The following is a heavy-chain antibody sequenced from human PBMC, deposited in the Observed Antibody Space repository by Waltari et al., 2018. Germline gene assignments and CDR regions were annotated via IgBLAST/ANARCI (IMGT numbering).Heavy chain of an antibody. CDR1: GFTFSSFW. J-gene: IGHJ6*02. CDR2: ISSDASDT. Sequence: EEQLVESGGGLVQPGDSLRLSCAASGFTFSSFWMNWVRQAPGKGPRWFSRISSDASDTTYADSWKGRFTISRDNARNTLYLQMNRLRAEDTAVYFCARVSRRTYRSPVPGRHYYYGMDVWGQGTTVTVSS. D-gene: IGHD1-1*01. CDR3: ARVSRRTYRSPVPGRHYYYGMDV. V-gene: IGHV3-74*03.